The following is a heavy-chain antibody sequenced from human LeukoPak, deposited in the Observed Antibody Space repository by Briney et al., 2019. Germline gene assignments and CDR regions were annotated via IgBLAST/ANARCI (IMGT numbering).Heavy chain of an antibody. J-gene: IGHJ4*02. V-gene: IGHV3-30*03. CDR1: GFTFRSYG. CDR3: LLSTTSLDY. D-gene: IGHD4-11*01. CDR2: ISYDGSNK. Sequence: GGSLRLSCAASGFTFRSYGMHWVRQAPGKGLEWVAVISYDGSNKYYADSVKGRFTISRDNSKNTLYLQMNSLRAEDTAVYYCLLSTTSLDYWGQGTLFTVSS.